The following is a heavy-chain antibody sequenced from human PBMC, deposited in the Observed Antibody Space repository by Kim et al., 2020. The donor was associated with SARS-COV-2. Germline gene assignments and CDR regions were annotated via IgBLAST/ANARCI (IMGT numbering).Heavy chain of an antibody. CDR2: ISGNNDNT. V-gene: IGHV1-18*01. CDR3: TRDRVRGYFGLGSFYGSDY. J-gene: IGHJ4*02. CDR1: GYTFSIHG. Sequence: ASVKVSCKASGYTFSIHGINWVRQAPGQGLEWMGWISGNNDNTKYAQKFQGRVSMTTDTSTSTAYMELRSLRSDDTAVYFCTRDRVRGYFGLGSFYGSDYWGQRSLDTVSS. D-gene: IGHD3-10*01.